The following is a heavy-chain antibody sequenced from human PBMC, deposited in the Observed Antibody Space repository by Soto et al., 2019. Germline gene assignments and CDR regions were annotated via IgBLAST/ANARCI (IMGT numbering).Heavy chain of an antibody. CDR3: ARAPFLEYFYMDV. V-gene: IGHV1-8*01. CDR1: GLSFNYQY. J-gene: IGHJ6*03. Sequence: APVEVSCKASGLSFNYQYITWVPPAPRTKLEWMGWMNPNSGNTDYTQKFQGRVTMTRDTSKSTAYMELSSLRSEDTAVYYCARAPFLEYFYMDVWGKGTSVPVS. CDR2: MNPNSGNT.